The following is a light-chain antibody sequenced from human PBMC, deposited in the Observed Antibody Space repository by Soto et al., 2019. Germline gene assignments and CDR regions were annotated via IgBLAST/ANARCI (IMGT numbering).Light chain of an antibody. J-gene: IGKJ3*01. Sequence: DIQMTQSPSSLSASVGDRVTITCQASQNINIYLNWYQQSPGRAPKLLIYDASSLEKGVPSRLSGTVSGTHFTLTISSLQPEDIATYYCQPYDDLPFTFGPGTKVDIK. CDR3: QPYDDLPFT. CDR1: QNINIY. V-gene: IGKV1-33*01. CDR2: DAS.